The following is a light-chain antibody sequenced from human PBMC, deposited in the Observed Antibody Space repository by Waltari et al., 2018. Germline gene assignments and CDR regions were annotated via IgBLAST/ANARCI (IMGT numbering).Light chain of an antibody. CDR3: QQYYSNPRM. V-gene: IGKV4-1*01. J-gene: IGKJ1*01. CDR1: QSVLYSSNNKNY. CDR2: WAS. Sequence: DIVMTQSPDSLAVSLGERATINCKPSQSVLYSSNNKNYLAWSQQKPGQPPKLLIYWASTRESGVPDRFSGSGSGTDFTLTISSLQAEDVAVYYCQQYYSNPRMFGQGTKVEIK.